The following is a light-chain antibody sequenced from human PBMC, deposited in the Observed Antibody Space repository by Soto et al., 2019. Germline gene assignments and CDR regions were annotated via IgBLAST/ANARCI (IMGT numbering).Light chain of an antibody. V-gene: IGLV2-14*03. Sequence: QSALTQPASVSGSPGQSITISCTGTSSDIDANNYVSWYQQHPGKAPKLMIYDVNIRPSGVSNRFSGSKSGNTASLTISGLQAEDEADYYCTSWTASTTMIFGGGTKLTVL. J-gene: IGLJ2*01. CDR3: TSWTASTTMI. CDR2: DVN. CDR1: SSDIDANNY.